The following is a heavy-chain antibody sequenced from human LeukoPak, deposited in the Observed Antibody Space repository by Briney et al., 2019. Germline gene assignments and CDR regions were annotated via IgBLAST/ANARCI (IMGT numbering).Heavy chain of an antibody. V-gene: IGHV3-48*01. CDR3: ASAQYCSGGSCYSHYYYYMDV. CDR1: GFTFSSYS. J-gene: IGHJ6*03. Sequence: PGGSLRLSCAASGFTFSSYSMNWVRQAPGKGLEWVSYISSSSSTIYYTDSVKGRFTISRDNAKNSLYLQMNSPRAEDTAVYYCASAQYCSGGSCYSHYYYYMDVWGKGTTVTVSS. D-gene: IGHD2-15*01. CDR2: ISSSSSTI.